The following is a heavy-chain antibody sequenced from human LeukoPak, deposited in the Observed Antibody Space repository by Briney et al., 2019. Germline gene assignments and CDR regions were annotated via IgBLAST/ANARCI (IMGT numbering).Heavy chain of an antibody. D-gene: IGHD2-8*01. CDR2: IYSDGRT. V-gene: IGHV3-53*05. J-gene: IGHJ1*01. CDR1: GFTVSNKY. Sequence: PGGSLRLSCAASGFTVSNKYMTWVRQAPGKGLEWVSLIYSDGRTYYADSVKGRFTISRDNSKNTLYLQMNSLRAEDTAVYYCARANPVLMVSKYFQHWGQGTLVTVSS. CDR3: ARANPVLMVSKYFQH.